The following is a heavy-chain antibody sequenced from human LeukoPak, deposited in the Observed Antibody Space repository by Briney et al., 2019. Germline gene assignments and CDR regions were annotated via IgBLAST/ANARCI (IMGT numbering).Heavy chain of an antibody. J-gene: IGHJ4*02. CDR2: VSGSGST. CDR1: GDSFTKYY. V-gene: IGHV4-59*01. CDR3: VRARGYFVPDS. Sequence: SETLSLTRTVSGDSFTKYYWNWIRQAPGKGLEWIGYVSGSGSTKYNPSLKSRVSMSADTSKNQLSLQLTSLSAADTAVYYCVRARGYFVPDSWGPGTLVTVSS. D-gene: IGHD3-22*01.